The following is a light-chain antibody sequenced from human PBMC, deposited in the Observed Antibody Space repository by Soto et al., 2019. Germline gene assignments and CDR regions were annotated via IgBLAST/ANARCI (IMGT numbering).Light chain of an antibody. CDR2: EVS. CDR3: SSYTASGTI. V-gene: IGLV2-14*01. J-gene: IGLJ1*01. Sequence: QSALTQPASVSGSPGQSITISCTGTSGDVSGYYYVSWYQQLPGKAPKLMISEVSNRPSGVSNRFSGSKSGNTASLTISGLQAEGEADYYCSSYTASGTIFGTGTKVTVL. CDR1: SGDVSGYYY.